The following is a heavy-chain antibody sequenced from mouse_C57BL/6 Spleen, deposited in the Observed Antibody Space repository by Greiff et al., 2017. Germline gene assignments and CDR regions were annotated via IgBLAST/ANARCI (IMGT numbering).Heavy chain of an antibody. CDR1: GYAFSSSW. V-gene: IGHV1-82*01. D-gene: IGHD2-13*01. CDR2: IYPGDGGT. CDR3: ARAGLDAMDY. Sequence: QVQLQQSGPELVKPGASVKISCKASGYAFSSSWMNWVKQRPGKGLEWIGRIYPGDGGTNYNGKFKGKATLTADKSSSTAYMQLSSLTSEDSAVYFCARAGLDAMDYWGQGTTVTVSS. J-gene: IGHJ4*01.